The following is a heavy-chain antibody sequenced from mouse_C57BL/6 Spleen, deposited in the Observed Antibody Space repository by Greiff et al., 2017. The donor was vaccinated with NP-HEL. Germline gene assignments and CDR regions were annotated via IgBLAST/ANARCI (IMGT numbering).Heavy chain of an antibody. J-gene: IGHJ2*01. CDR3: ARSGKSTMVTTGDY. Sequence: VQLQQSGPVLVKPGASVKMSCKASGYTFTDYYMNWVKQSHGKSLEWIGVINPYNGGTSYNQKFKGKATLTVDKSSSTAYMELNSLTSEDSAVYYCARSGKSTMVTTGDYWGQGTTLTVSS. D-gene: IGHD2-2*01. CDR2: INPYNGGT. CDR1: GYTFTDYY. V-gene: IGHV1-19*01.